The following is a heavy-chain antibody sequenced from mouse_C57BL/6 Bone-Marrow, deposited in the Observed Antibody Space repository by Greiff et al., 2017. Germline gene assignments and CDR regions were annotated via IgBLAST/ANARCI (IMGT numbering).Heavy chain of an antibody. Sequence: QVQLQQSGAELVRPGTSVKMSCKASGYTFTNYWIGWAKQRPGHGLEWIGDIYPGGGYTNYNEKFKGKATLTADKSSSTAYMQFSSLISEDAAIYYCARLGVWYAMDYWGQGTSVTVSS. CDR3: ARLGVWYAMDY. J-gene: IGHJ4*01. V-gene: IGHV1-63*01. CDR2: IYPGGGYT. CDR1: GYTFTNYW.